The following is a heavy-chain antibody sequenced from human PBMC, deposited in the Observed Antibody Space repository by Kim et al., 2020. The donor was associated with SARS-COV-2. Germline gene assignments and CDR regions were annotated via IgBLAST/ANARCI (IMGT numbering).Heavy chain of an antibody. V-gene: IGHV1-69*13. CDR3: ARNSKKVTTADAFDI. CDR2: IIPIFGTA. CDR1: GGTFSSYA. J-gene: IGHJ3*02. Sequence: SVKVSCKASGGTFSSYAISWVRQAPGQGLEWMGGIIPIFGTANYAQKFQGRVTITADESTSTAYMELSSLRSEDTAVYYCARNSKKVTTADAFDIWGQGTMVTVSS. D-gene: IGHD4-17*01.